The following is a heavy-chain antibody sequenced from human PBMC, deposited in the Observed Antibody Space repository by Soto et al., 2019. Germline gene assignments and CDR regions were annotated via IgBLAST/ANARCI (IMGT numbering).Heavy chain of an antibody. CDR1: GFTFSSHA. CDR3: ARTPYDFWSPGQFYFDH. D-gene: IGHD3-3*01. CDR2: ISGSGGTT. V-gene: IGHV3-23*01. J-gene: IGHJ4*02. Sequence: GGSLSLSCGFSGFTFSSHAMSWVRQAPGKGLECVSGISGSGGTTFYADSVKGRFTISRDNSKKTLYLQMNGLRAEDTAVYYCARTPYDFWSPGQFYFDHWGQGTLVTVSS.